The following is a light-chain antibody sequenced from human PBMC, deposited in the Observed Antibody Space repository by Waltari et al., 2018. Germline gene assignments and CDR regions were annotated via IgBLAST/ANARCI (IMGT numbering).Light chain of an antibody. Sequence: QSVLTQPLSVSGSFGQSITISCTGTRSDVGGYNYVSWYQQHSGKAPKLLLFDVTNRPAGLSNHFTGSKSCNTAFLTISGLQAEDEAYYYCSSYTSIGSLVVFGGGTKLTVL. CDR1: RSDVGGYNY. V-gene: IGLV2-14*03. CDR3: SSYTSIGSLVV. J-gene: IGLJ2*01. CDR2: DVT.